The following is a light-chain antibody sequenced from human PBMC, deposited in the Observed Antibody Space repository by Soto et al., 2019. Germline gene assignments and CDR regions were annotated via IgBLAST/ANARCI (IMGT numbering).Light chain of an antibody. V-gene: IGKV1-39*01. CDR1: RSISTF. CDR2: GAS. Sequence: DIQMTQSPSSLSASEGDRVTISCRASRSISTFLNWYQQRPGKAPNLLIFGASSLQSGVPSRFSGSGSGTDFTLTISSLQPEDFATYYCQQCNSYPWTFGQGTKVEIK. J-gene: IGKJ1*01. CDR3: QQCNSYPWT.